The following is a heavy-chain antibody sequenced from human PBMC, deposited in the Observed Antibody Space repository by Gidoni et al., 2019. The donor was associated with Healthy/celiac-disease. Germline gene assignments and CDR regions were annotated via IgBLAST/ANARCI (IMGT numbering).Heavy chain of an antibody. CDR2: ISSSSSYI. D-gene: IGHD3-9*01. Sequence: EVQLVESGGGLVKPGGSLRRSCAASGFTSSSYSMNWVRQAPWKGLELVSSISSSSSYIDYADSVKGRFTISRDNAKNSLYLQINSLRAEDTAVYYCASCPDILTGYYNEPVYYYGMDVWGQGTTVTVSS. J-gene: IGHJ6*02. CDR1: GFTSSSYS. CDR3: ASCPDILTGYYNEPVYYYGMDV. V-gene: IGHV3-21*01.